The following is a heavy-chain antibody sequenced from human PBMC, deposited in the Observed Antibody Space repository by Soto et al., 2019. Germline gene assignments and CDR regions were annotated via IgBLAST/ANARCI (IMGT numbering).Heavy chain of an antibody. D-gene: IGHD4-17*01. CDR1: GFTFSGSA. CDR3: TRLTDYGDPFDY. V-gene: IGHV3-73*01. CDR2: IRSKANSYAT. J-gene: IGHJ4*02. Sequence: GGSLRLSCAASGFTFSGSAMHWVRQASGKGLEWVGRIRSKANSYATAYAASVKGRFTISRDDSKNTAYLQMNSLKTEDTAVYYCTRLTDYGDPFDYWGQGTLVTVSS.